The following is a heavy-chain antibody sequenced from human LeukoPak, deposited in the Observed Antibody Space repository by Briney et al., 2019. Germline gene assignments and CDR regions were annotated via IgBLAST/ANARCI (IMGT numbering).Heavy chain of an antibody. J-gene: IGHJ4*02. CDR2: IYYSGNT. D-gene: IGHD1-1*01. CDR3: ARSSLERRTFFDY. Sequence: PSETLSLTCTVSGGSVSSGSYYWSWIRQPPGKGLEWIGYIYYSGNTNYNPSLKSRVTISVDTSKNQFSLKLSSVTAADTAVYYCARSSLERRTFFDYWGQGTLVTVSS. CDR1: GGSVSSGSYY. V-gene: IGHV4-61*01.